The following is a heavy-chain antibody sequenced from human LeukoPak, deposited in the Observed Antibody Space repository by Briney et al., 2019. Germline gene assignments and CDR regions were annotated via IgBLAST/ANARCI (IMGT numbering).Heavy chain of an antibody. D-gene: IGHD2-15*01. V-gene: IGHV1-18*01. CDR3: ARVVVVAATQCWFDP. CDR2: ISAYNGNT. Sequence: ASVKVSCKASGYTFTSYGISWVRQAPGQGLEWMGWISAYNGNTNYAQKLQGRVTTTTDTSTSTAYMELRSLRSDDTAVYYCARVVVVAATQCWFDPWGQGTLVTVSS. J-gene: IGHJ5*02. CDR1: GYTFTSYG.